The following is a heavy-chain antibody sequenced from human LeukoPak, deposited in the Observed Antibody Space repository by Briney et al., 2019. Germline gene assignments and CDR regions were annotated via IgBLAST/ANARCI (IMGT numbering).Heavy chain of an antibody. J-gene: IGHJ4*02. CDR2: INPNSGGT. CDR1: GYTFTGYY. Sequence: ASVKVSCKASGYTFTGYYMHWVRQAPGRGLEWMGWINPNSGGTNYAQKFQGRVTMTRDTSISTAYMELSRLRSDDTAVYYCARTRIAVAGPSDYWGQGTLVTVSS. V-gene: IGHV1-2*02. D-gene: IGHD6-19*01. CDR3: ARTRIAVAGPSDY.